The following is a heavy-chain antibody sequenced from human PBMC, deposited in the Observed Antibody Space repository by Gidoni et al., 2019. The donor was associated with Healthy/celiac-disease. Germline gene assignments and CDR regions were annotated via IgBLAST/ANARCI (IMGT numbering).Heavy chain of an antibody. J-gene: IGHJ4*02. CDR1: GDSVSSNSAA. D-gene: IGHD3-9*01. V-gene: IGHV6-1*01. CDR3: ARSPVLRYFDWLSLYFDY. CDR2: TYYRSKWYN. Sequence: QVQLQQSGPGLVKPSQTLSLTCALSGDSVSSNSAAWNWIRQSPSRGLEWLGRTYYRSKWYNDYAVSVKSRITINPDTSKNQFSLQLNSVTPEDTAVYYCARSPVLRYFDWLSLYFDYWGQGTLVTVSS.